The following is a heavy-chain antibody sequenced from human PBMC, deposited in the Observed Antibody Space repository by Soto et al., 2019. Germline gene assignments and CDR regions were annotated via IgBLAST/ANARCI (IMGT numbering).Heavy chain of an antibody. CDR2: IFTDDSDT. CDR3: FRGGVTSRTFDY. CDR1: GYIIKNYW. J-gene: IGHJ4*02. Sequence: PGESLKISCKSSGYIIKNYWIGWVRQMPGQGLEWMGIIFTDDSDTSYSPSFQGHVTISVDKSISTAYVQWSSLKASDSAIYYCFRGGVTSRTFDYWGQGTLVTVSS. D-gene: IGHD3-16*01. V-gene: IGHV5-51*01.